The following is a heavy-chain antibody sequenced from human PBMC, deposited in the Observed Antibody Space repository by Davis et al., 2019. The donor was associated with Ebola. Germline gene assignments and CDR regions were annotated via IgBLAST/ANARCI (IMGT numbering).Heavy chain of an antibody. V-gene: IGHV3-21*01. Sequence: GGSLRLSCAASGFTFSSYSMNWVRQAPGKGLEWVSSISSSSSYIYYADSVKGRFTISRDNSKNTLYLQVNSLRAEDTAVYYCARDLVDNGYLYGMDVWGQGTTVTVSS. D-gene: IGHD5-18*01. CDR3: ARDLVDNGYLYGMDV. CDR2: ISSSSSYI. J-gene: IGHJ6*02. CDR1: GFTFSSYS.